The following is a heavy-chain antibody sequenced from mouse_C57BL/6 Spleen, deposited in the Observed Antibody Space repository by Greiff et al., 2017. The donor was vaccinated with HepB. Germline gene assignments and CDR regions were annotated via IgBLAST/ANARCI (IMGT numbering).Heavy chain of an antibody. D-gene: IGHD2-13*01. CDR1: GYAFSSSW. CDR2: IYPGDGDT. V-gene: IGHV1-82*01. Sequence: VQLQQSGPELVKPGASVKISCKASGYAFSSSWMNWVKQRPGKGLEWIGRIYPGDGDTNYNGKFKGKATLTADKSSSTAYMQLSSLTSEDSAVYFCARSSSYYGACDYWGQGTTLTVSS. J-gene: IGHJ2*01. CDR3: ARSSSYYGACDY.